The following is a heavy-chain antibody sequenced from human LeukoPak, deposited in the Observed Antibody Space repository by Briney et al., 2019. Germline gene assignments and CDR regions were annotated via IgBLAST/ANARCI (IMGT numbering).Heavy chain of an antibody. V-gene: IGHV4-39*07. CDR3: ARERSRDCRTTSCYEVFDP. J-gene: IGHJ5*02. CDR2: FEYGGST. Sequence: SETLPLTCTVSGGSISSSSYYWGWIRQAPRKGLEWIGSFEYGGSTYYNPSLKSRVTISVDTSRNQFSLKLSSVTAADTAVYYCARERSRDCRTTSCYEVFDPWGQGTLVSVSS. CDR1: GGSISSSSYY. D-gene: IGHD2-2*01.